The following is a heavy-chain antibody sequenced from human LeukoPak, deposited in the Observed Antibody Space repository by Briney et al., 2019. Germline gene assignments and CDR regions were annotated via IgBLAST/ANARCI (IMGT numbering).Heavy chain of an antibody. V-gene: IGHV1-46*01. J-gene: IGHJ3*02. D-gene: IGHD1-1*01. CDR1: GYTFTSYL. CDR3: ASLTKRDAFDI. CDR2: INPSGGST. Sequence: ASVKVSCKASGYTFTSYLMHWVRQAPGQGLEYMGIINPSGGSTVYTQKFQGRITMSKDTSTSTVYMDLYSLRSEDTAVYYCASLTKRDAFDIWGQGTMVTVSS.